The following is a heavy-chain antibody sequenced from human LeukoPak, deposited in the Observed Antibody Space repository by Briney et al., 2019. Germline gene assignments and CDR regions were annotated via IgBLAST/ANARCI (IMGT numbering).Heavy chain of an antibody. Sequence: GGSLRLSCAASGLSFSSFAMTWVRQAPGKGLEWLSVITGGTDPTYYAHSVKGRFTISRDNSKATLYLQMNSLRAEDSAIYYCAKGNSDSSFSSLDFWGQGTLVTVSS. J-gene: IGHJ4*02. V-gene: IGHV3-23*01. D-gene: IGHD3-22*01. CDR3: AKGNSDSSFSSLDF. CDR1: GLSFSSFA. CDR2: ITGGTDPT.